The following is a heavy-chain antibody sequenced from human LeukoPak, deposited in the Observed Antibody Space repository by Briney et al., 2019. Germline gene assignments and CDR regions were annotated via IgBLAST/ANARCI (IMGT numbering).Heavy chain of an antibody. Sequence: GGSLRLSCTASGFPFSGHAMHWIRQAPGKGPEWLALISYDGSNEYYADSVKGRFTISRDNSKNTLYLQVNSLRPEDTAVYFCAREEEGELPDYWGQRTQVTVSS. CDR3: AREEEGELPDY. V-gene: IGHV3-30*01. CDR2: ISYDGSNE. D-gene: IGHD1-26*01. J-gene: IGHJ4*02. CDR1: GFPFSGHA.